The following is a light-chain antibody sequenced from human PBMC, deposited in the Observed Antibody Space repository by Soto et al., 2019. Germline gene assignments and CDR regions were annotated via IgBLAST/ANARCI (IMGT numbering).Light chain of an antibody. Sequence: QSALTQPASVSGSPGQSITISCTGTSSDVGGYNYVYWYQQHPGKAPKLMIYEVSNRPSGVSNLFSGSKSGNTASLTISGLQAEDEADYYCSSYTISSTPGVVFGGGTQLTVL. J-gene: IGLJ2*01. CDR1: SSDVGGYNY. V-gene: IGLV2-14*01. CDR2: EVS. CDR3: SSYTISSTPGVV.